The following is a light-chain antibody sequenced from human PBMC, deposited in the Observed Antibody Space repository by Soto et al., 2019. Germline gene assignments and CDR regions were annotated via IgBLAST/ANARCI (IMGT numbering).Light chain of an antibody. V-gene: IGLV1-47*01. Sequence: QSVLPQPPSASGTPGQRVTISCSTSNSRSGSNYVYWYQQLPGAAPKLLIYRNDQRPSGVPDRFSGSKSGTSASLAISGLRSEDEGDYFCAKWDDNLKVYVSGSGTKLTVL. CDR1: NSRSGSNY. CDR2: RND. J-gene: IGLJ1*01. CDR3: AKWDDNLKVYV.